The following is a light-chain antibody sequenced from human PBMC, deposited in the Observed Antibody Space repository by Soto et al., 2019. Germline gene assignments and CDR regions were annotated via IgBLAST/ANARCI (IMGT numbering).Light chain of an antibody. Sequence: EIVLTQSPATLSLSPGERATLSCRASQSVGRHLAWYQQKPGQAHRLLIYDASNRATGVPARFSGSGSGTDFTLSISSLEPEDFAVYDCQQRNNWPPATFGGGTKVEIK. CDR3: QQRNNWPPAT. V-gene: IGKV3-11*01. CDR2: DAS. CDR1: QSVGRH. J-gene: IGKJ4*01.